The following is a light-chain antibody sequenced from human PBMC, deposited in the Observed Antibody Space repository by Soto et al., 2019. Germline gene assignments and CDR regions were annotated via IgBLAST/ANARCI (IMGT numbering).Light chain of an antibody. CDR1: QNINNY. J-gene: IGKJ4*01. V-gene: IGKV1-5*03. Sequence: IQMTKPTSSLSASVGDRVTITCQASQNINNYLNWYQQKPGRAPKLLIYKASTLESGVPSRFSGSGSGTEFTLTISSLQPDDFAAYYCQQYNYYSAFGGGTKVDI. CDR3: QQYNYYSA. CDR2: KAS.